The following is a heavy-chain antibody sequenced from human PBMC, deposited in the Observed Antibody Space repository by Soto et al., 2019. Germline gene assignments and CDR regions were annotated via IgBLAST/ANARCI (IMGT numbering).Heavy chain of an antibody. Sequence: GGSLRLSCAASGFTFSNAWTNWVRQAPGKGLEWVARIKSKTDGETTDYAAPVKGRFTISRDDSKNTLFLQMNSLKTEDTAVYYCTTSILTGYFRWSIFDYWGQGNLVTVSS. CDR1: GFTFSNAW. D-gene: IGHD3-9*01. J-gene: IGHJ4*02. CDR3: TTSILTGYFRWSIFDY. V-gene: IGHV3-15*07. CDR2: IKSKTDGETT.